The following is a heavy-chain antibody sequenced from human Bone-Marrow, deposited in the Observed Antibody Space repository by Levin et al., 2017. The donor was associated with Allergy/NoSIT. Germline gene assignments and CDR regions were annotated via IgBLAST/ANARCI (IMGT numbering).Heavy chain of an antibody. J-gene: IGHJ3*01. D-gene: IGHD4-17*01. CDR2: IYHNGYT. V-gene: IGHV4-38-2*02. CDR1: GSSISSGYY. Sequence: PSETLSLTCVVSGSSISSGYYWGWIRQTPGKGLEWIGSIYHNGYTYYIPSLKSRVTISVDTSKNQFSLKLSSVTAADTAVYYCARDPGLSRLRPLTAFDVWGQGTMVTVSS. CDR3: ARDPGLSRLRPLTAFDV.